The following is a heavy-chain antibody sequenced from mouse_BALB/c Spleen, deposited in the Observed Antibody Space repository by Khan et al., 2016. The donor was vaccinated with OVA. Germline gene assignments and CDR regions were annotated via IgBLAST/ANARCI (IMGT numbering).Heavy chain of an antibody. V-gene: IGHV14-1*02. CDR1: GFNIKDYY. CDR2: IDPENGNS. D-gene: IGHD2-3*01. Sequence: QLVQSGAELVRPGALVKLSCKGSGFNIKDYYMQWVKQRPEQGLEWIGWIDPENGNSIYDPKFQGKASITADTSSNTAYLQLSRLTSEDHAVYYCTRSILLYFDYWGQGTTLTVSS. J-gene: IGHJ2*01. CDR3: TRSILLYFDY.